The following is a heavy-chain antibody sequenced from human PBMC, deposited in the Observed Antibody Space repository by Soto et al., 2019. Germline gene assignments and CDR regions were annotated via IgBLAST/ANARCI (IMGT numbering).Heavy chain of an antibody. CDR2: ISAYNGNT. CDR1: GYTFTSYG. Sequence: ASVKVSCKASGYTFTSYGISWVRQAPGQGLEWMGWISAYNGNTNYAQKLQGRVTMTTDTSTSTAYVELRSLRSDDTAVYYCARDRPLRFLEWLNYYGMDVWGQGTTVTVSS. V-gene: IGHV1-18*01. D-gene: IGHD3-3*01. CDR3: ARDRPLRFLEWLNYYGMDV. J-gene: IGHJ6*02.